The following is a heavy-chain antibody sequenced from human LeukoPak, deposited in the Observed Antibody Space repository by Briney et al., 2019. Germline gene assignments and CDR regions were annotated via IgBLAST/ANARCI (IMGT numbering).Heavy chain of an antibody. J-gene: IGHJ5*02. CDR2: IKSKTDGGTT. D-gene: IGHD2-21*02. CDR1: GFTFSNAW. CDR3: TTTSALAYCGGDCYSIGWFDP. V-gene: IGHV3-15*01. Sequence: PGGSLRLSCAASGFTFSNAWMSWVRQAPGKGLEWVGRIKSKTDGGTTDYAAPVKGRFTISRDDSKNTLYLQMNSLKTEDTAVYCCTTTSALAYCGGDCYSIGWFDPWGQGTLVTVSS.